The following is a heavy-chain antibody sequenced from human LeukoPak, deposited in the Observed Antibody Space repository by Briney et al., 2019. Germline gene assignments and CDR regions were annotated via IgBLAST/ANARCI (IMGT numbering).Heavy chain of an antibody. CDR3: ARVKKRWLRSTHWFDP. V-gene: IGHV1-46*01. Sequence: GASVKVSCKASGYTFTSYYMHWVRQAPGQGLEWMGIINPSGGSTSYAQKFQGRVTMTRDMSTSTVYMELSSLRSEDTAVYYCARVKKRWLRSTHWFDPWGQGTLVTVSS. D-gene: IGHD5-24*01. J-gene: IGHJ5*02. CDR1: GYTFTSYY. CDR2: INPSGGST.